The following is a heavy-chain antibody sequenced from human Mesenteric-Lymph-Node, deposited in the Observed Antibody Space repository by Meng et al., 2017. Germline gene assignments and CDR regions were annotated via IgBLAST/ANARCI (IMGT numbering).Heavy chain of an antibody. CDR2: ISSNGGST. Sequence: GGSLRLSCAASGFTFSSYAMHWVRQAPGKGLEYVSAISSNGGSTYNANSVKGRFTISRDNAKNSLYLQMNSLRAEDTAVYYCARRSRGYRSNDYWGQGTLVTVSS. D-gene: IGHD5-18*01. CDR1: GFTFSSYA. J-gene: IGHJ4*02. V-gene: IGHV3-64*01. CDR3: ARRSRGYRSNDY.